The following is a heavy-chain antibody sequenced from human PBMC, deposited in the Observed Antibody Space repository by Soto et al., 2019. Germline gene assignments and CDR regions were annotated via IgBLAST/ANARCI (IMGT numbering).Heavy chain of an antibody. CDR1: GVSISNNDYY. D-gene: IGHD6-25*01. Sequence: SETLSLTCTVSGVSISNNDYYWAWIRQSPGRGLEWIGSMYFDGTTHHNPPLKSRVTTSMDTSKNQFSLKLSSVTATDTAVYYCARAAAGGPPASWGQGTLVTVSS. CDR2: MYFDGTT. J-gene: IGHJ4*02. V-gene: IGHV4-39*01. CDR3: ARAAAGGPPAS.